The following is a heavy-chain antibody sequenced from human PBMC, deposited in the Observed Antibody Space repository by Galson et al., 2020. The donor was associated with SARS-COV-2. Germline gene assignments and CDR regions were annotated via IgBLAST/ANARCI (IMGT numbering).Heavy chain of an antibody. CDR1: GFTFSSYG. D-gene: IGHD1-26*01. CDR2: ISYDGSNK. V-gene: IGHV3-30*03. CDR3: ATPNSGSYFSYFDY. J-gene: IGHJ4*02. Sequence: GESLKISCAASGFTFSSYGMHWVRQAPGKGLEWVAVISYDGSNKYYADSVKGRFTISRDNSKNTLYLQMNSLRAEDTAVYYCATPNSGSYFSYFDYWGQGTLVTVSS.